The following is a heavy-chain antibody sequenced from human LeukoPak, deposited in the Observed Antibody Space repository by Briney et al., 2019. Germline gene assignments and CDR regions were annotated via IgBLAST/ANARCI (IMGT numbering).Heavy chain of an antibody. J-gene: IGHJ4*02. Sequence: PGGSLRLSCAASGFTFSSYWMSWVRQAPGKGLEWVANIKQDGSEKYYVDSVKGRFTISRDNAKNSPYLQMNSLRAEDTAVYYCANDMVRGVITISYWGQGTLVTVSS. D-gene: IGHD3-10*01. CDR1: GFTFSSYW. V-gene: IGHV3-7*01. CDR3: ANDMVRGVITISY. CDR2: IKQDGSEK.